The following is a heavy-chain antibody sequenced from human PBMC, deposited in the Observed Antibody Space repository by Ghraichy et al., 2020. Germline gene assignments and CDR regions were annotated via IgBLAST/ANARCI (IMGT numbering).Heavy chain of an antibody. J-gene: IGHJ3*02. V-gene: IGHV3-23*01. CDR3: AKDPNGGYVGGFEM. CDR2: ISASGGST. CDR1: GFTFSNYA. D-gene: IGHD5-12*01. Sequence: GGSLRLSCAASGFTFSNYAMSWVRQAPGKGPEFVSGISASGGSTYYAESVKGRFTISREKSKSMLYLQMNSLRVEDTALYYCAKDPNGGYVGGFEMWGKGTKLTLSS.